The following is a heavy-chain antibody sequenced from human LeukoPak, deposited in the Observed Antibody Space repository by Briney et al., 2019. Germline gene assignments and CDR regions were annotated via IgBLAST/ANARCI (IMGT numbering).Heavy chain of an antibody. Sequence: PSETLSLTCAASGGSISSGDYSWSWLRQPPGSGLEWIGYIWHSGHTNYNPSLRSRVTISLARSNSQFSLRLSSVTAADTAVYYCARARESMATAGSYFDYWGQGTLVTVSS. CDR1: GGSISSGDYS. J-gene: IGHJ4*02. CDR3: ARARESMATAGSYFDY. D-gene: IGHD6-13*01. V-gene: IGHV4-30-2*01. CDR2: IWHSGHT.